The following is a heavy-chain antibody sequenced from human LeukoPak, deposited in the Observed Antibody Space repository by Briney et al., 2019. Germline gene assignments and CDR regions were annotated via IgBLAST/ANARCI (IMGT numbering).Heavy chain of an antibody. CDR2: IKQGGSEK. V-gene: IGHV3-7*01. D-gene: IGHD5-12*01. Sequence: GGSLRLSCAASALSLSDYWMNWVRQAPGKGLEWVASIKQGGSEKYYVESVKGRFTISRDNAKNSLYLQMNALRAEATAVYYCLRDRGYSTYDCWGQGTLVTVSS. J-gene: IGHJ4*02. CDR3: LRDRGYSTYDC. CDR1: ALSLSDYW.